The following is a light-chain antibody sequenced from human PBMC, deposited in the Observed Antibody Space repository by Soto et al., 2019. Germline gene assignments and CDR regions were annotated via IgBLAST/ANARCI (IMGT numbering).Light chain of an antibody. V-gene: IGLV1-40*01. CDR2: GNS. CDR3: QSYDSSLSGYV. CDR1: SSNIGAGYD. Sequence: QSVLTQPPSVSGAPGQRVTISCTGSSSNIGAGYDVHWYQKLPGTAPKLLIYGNSNRPSGVPDRFAGSKSGTSASLAITGLQAEKEADYYCQSYDSSLSGYVFGTGTKVTVL. J-gene: IGLJ1*01.